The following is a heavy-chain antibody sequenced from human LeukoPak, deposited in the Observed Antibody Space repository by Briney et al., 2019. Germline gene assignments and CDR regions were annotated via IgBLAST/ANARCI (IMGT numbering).Heavy chain of an antibody. CDR1: GFTFSSYG. CDR2: IRYDGSNK. J-gene: IGHJ4*02. D-gene: IGHD6-19*01. V-gene: IGHV3-33*06. Sequence: GGSLRLSCAASGFTFSSYGMHWVRQAPGKGLEWVAVIRYDGSNKYYADSVKGRFTISRDNSKNTLYLQMNSLRAEDTAVYYCAKGEVSSGWPTPFDYWGQGTLVTVSS. CDR3: AKGEVSSGWPTPFDY.